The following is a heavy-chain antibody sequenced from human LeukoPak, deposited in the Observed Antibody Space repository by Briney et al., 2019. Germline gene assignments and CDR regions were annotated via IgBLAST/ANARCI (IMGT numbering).Heavy chain of an antibody. J-gene: IGHJ4*02. D-gene: IGHD6-19*01. CDR1: GYTLTELS. CDR3: ATTLLSSGRYSGEGY. V-gene: IGHV1-24*01. CDR2: FDPEDGET. Sequence: ASVKVSCKVSGYTLTELSMHWVRQAPGKGLEWMGGFDPEDGETIYAQKFQGRVTMTEDTSTDTAYMELSSLRSEDTAVYYCATTLLSSGRYSGEGYRGQGTLVTVSS.